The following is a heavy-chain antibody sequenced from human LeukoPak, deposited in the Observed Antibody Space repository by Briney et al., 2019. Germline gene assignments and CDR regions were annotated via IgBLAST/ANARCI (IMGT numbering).Heavy chain of an antibody. D-gene: IGHD3-10*01. CDR1: GGSISSGGYY. V-gene: IGHV4-30-2*01. CDR3: ARVRAGRPQYYFDY. J-gene: IGHJ4*02. CDR2: IYHSGST. Sequence: SETLSLTCTVSGGSISSGGYYWSWIRQPPGKGLEWIGYIYHSGSTYYNPSLKSRVTISVDRSKNQFSLKLSSVTAADTAAYYCARVRAGRPQYYFDYWGQGTLVTVSS.